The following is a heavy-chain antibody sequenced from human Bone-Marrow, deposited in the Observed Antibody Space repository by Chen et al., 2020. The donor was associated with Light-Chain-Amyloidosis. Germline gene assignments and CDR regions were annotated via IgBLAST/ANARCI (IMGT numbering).Heavy chain of an antibody. Sequence: VESGGGVVQPGRSLRLSCAASGFTFSSYAMYWVRQAPGKGLEWLAFISYDGSRVSYAGSLKGRFTISRDQSKRKLYLQMNSPGPEDTALYYCARERDGRGLDYWGQGTLVSVST. CDR1: GFTFSSYA. J-gene: IGHJ4*02. CDR2: ISYDGSRV. V-gene: IGHV3-30*03. D-gene: IGHD3-10*01. CDR3: ARERDGRGLDY.